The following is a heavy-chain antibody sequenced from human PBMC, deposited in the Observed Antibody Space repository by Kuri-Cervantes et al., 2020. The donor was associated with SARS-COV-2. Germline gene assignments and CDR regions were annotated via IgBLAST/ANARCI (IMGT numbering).Heavy chain of an antibody. V-gene: IGHV4-39*07. CDR2: IYYSGST. CDR3: ARERGGQWLVRLGYFDY. J-gene: IGHJ4*02. Sequence: GSLRLSCTVSGGSISSSSYYWGWIRQPPGKGLEWIGGIYYSGSTYYNPSLKSRVTISVDTPKNQFSLKLSSVTAADTAVYYCARERGGQWLVRLGYFDYWGQGTLVTVSS. D-gene: IGHD6-19*01. CDR1: GGSISSSSYY.